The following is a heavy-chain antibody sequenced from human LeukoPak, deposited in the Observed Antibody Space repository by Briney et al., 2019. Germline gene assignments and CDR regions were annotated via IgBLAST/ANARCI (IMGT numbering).Heavy chain of an antibody. D-gene: IGHD1-26*01. CDR1: GGTFSSYA. CDR2: IIPIFGTA. Sequence: SVKVSCKASGGTFSSYAISWVRQAPGQGLEWMGGIIPIFGTANYAQKFQGRVTITADKSTSTAYMELSSLRSEDTAVYYCARARRGYSGSLTLFDYWGQGTLVTVSS. J-gene: IGHJ4*02. CDR3: ARARRGYSGSLTLFDY. V-gene: IGHV1-69*06.